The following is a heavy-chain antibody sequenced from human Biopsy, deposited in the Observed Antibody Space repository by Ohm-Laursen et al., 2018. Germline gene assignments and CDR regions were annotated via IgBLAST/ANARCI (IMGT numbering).Heavy chain of an antibody. D-gene: IGHD5-24*01. CDR1: GGTFTNYA. J-gene: IGHJ4*02. V-gene: IGHV1-69*04. Sequence: SSVKVSCKPSGGTFTNYAISWVRQAPGQGLEWLGRIVPILGTVNYAQRFQGRVALTADKSTGTAYMELNRLISDDTAVYYCATDADGYYTEFDFWGQGTLITVSS. CDR2: IVPILGTV. CDR3: ATDADGYYTEFDF.